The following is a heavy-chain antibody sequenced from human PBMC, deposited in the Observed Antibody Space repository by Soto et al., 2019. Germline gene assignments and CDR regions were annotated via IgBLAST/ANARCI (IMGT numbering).Heavy chain of an antibody. D-gene: IGHD3-3*01. CDR3: AKARTYYDFWSGYFDY. CDR1: GFTFSNYG. J-gene: IGHJ4*02. Sequence: ESGGGVVQPGRSLRLSCAASGFTFSNYGMHWVRQAPGKGLEWVAVTSYDGSNKYYADSVKGRFTISRDNSKNTVYLQMNSLRTEDTAVYYCAKARTYYDFWSGYFDYWGQGAVVTVSS. CDR2: TSYDGSNK. V-gene: IGHV3-30*18.